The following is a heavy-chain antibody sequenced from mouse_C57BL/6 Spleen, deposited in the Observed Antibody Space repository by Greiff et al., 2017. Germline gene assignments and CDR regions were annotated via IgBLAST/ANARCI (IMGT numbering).Heavy chain of an antibody. J-gene: IGHJ3*01. CDR3: ARLGTRAWFAY. D-gene: IGHD3-3*01. V-gene: IGHV5-6*01. Sequence: EVQLQQSGGDLVKPGGSLKLSCAASGFTFSSYGMSWVRQTPDKRLEWVATISSGGSYTYYPDSVKGRFTISRDNAKNTLYLQMSSLKSEDTAMYYCARLGTRAWFAYWGQGTLVTVSA. CDR2: ISSGGSYT. CDR1: GFTFSSYG.